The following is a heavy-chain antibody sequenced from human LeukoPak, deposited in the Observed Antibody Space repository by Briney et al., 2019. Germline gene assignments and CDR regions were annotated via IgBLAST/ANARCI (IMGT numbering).Heavy chain of an antibody. V-gene: IGHV3-33*01. CDR1: GFTFSSYG. J-gene: IGHJ2*01. CDR2: IWYDGSNK. Sequence: PGGSLRLSCAASGFTFSSYGMHWVRQAPGKGLEWVAVIWYDGSNKYYADSVKGRFTISRDSSKNTLFLQMYSLRAEDTAVYYCARPRVSPWSFDLWGRGTLVTVSS. CDR3: ARPRVSPWSFDL. D-gene: IGHD6-13*01.